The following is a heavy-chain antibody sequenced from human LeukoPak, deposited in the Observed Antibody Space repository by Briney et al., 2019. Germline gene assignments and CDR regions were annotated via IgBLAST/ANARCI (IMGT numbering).Heavy chain of an antibody. CDR1: GFTFSNAW. J-gene: IGHJ4*02. CDR3: TTDPGPPIDYCTNGVCLEFDY. D-gene: IGHD2-8*01. Sequence: GGSLRLSCAASGFTFSNAWMSWVRQALGKGLEWVGRIKSKTDGGTTDYAAPVKGRFTISRDDSKNTLYLQMNSLKTEDTAVYYCTTDPGPPIDYCTNGVCLEFDYWGQGTLVTVSS. V-gene: IGHV3-15*01. CDR2: IKSKTDGGTT.